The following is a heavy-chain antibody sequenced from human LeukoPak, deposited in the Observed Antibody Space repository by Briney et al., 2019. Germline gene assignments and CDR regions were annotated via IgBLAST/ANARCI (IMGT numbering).Heavy chain of an antibody. J-gene: IGHJ6*02. CDR2: IYSGGST. D-gene: IGHD6-13*01. CDR1: GFTVSSNY. Sequence: GGSLRLSCAASGFTVSSNYMSWVRQAPGKGLEWVSVIYSGGSTYYADSVKGRFTISRDNSKNTLYLQMNSLRAEDTAVYYCARDRGSSRWVTYYYYYGMDVWGQGTTVTVSS. CDR3: ARDRGSSRWVTYYYYYGMDV. V-gene: IGHV3-66*01.